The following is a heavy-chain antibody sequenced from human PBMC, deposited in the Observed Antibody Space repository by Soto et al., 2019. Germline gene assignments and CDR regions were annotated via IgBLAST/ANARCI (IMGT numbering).Heavy chain of an antibody. V-gene: IGHV4-59*01. CDR1: GGSISSYY. D-gene: IGHD2-15*01. J-gene: IGHJ5*02. CDR3: AGVMKGYCSGGSCYSFDP. Sequence: SETLSLTCTVSGGSISSYYWSWIRQPPGKGLEWIGYIYYSGSTNYNPSLKSRVTISVDTSKNQFSLKLSSVTAADTAVYYCAGVMKGYCSGGSCYSFDPWGQGTLVTV. CDR2: IYYSGST.